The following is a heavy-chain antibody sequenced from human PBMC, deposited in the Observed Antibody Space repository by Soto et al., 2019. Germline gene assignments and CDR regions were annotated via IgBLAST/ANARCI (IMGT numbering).Heavy chain of an antibody. CDR1: GGTFSSNA. V-gene: IGHV1-69*13. Sequence: SVKVSCKASGGTFSSNAISWVRQAPGQGLEWMGGIIPIFGTANYAQKLQGRATITADESTSTAYMELSSLRSEDTAVYYCARDKAGRRFGELLGGMDVWGQGTTVTVSS. J-gene: IGHJ6*02. D-gene: IGHD3-10*01. CDR3: ARDKAGRRFGELLGGMDV. CDR2: IIPIFGTA.